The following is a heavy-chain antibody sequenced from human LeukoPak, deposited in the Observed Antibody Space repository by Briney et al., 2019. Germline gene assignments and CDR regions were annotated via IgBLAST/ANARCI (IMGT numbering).Heavy chain of an antibody. CDR3: ARGGMHSSGLDY. CDR2: IYHSGST. J-gene: IGHJ4*02. D-gene: IGHD3-22*01. Sequence: PSGTLSLTCAVSGGSISSSNWWSWIRQPPGKGLEWIGEIYHSGSTNYNPSLKSRVTISVDTSKNQFSLKLSSVTAADTAVYYCARGGMHSSGLDYWGQGTLVTVSS. CDR1: GGSISSSNW. V-gene: IGHV4-4*02.